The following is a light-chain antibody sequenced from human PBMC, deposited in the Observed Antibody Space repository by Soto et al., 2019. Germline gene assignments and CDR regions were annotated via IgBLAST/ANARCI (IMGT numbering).Light chain of an antibody. CDR1: QGISSF. V-gene: IGKV1-9*01. CDR2: AAS. Sequence: DIQLTQSPSFLSASVGDRVTITCRASQGISSFLAWYQQSPGKAPKLLIYAASALQSGVPSRFSGSGSGTDNTLTISSLQPEDFATYYGQQLNTYPLTFGGGTKVEVK. J-gene: IGKJ4*01. CDR3: QQLNTYPLT.